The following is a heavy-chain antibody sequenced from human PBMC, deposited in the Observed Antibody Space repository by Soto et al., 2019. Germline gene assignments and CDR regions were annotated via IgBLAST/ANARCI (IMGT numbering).Heavy chain of an antibody. D-gene: IGHD6-13*01. CDR2: LSGSGGTT. J-gene: IGHJ4*02. V-gene: IGHV3-23*01. CDR1: GFTFSSYA. Sequence: EVQLLESGGVLVQPGGSLRLSCAASGFTFSSYAMSWVRQAPGKGLEWVSGLSGSGGTTYYADSVKGRFSISRDNAKNTLYLQTNSLRAEDTAVYYCATDLATGGKISRYFDYWGQGPLLTVSS. CDR3: ATDLATGGKISRYFDY.